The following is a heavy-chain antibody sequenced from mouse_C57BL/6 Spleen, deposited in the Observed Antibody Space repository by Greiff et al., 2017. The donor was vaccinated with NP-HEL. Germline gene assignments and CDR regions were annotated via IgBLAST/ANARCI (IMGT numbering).Heavy chain of an antibody. CDR1: GFTFSDYG. D-gene: IGHD1-1*01. Sequence: EVHLVESGGGLVKPGGSLKLSCAASGFTFSDYGMHWVRQAPEKGLEWVAYISSGSSTIYYADTVKGRFTISRDNAKNTLFLQMTSLRSEDTAMYYCARNYYGELGTGFAYWGQGTLVTVSA. J-gene: IGHJ3*01. CDR2: ISSGSSTI. CDR3: ARNYYGELGTGFAY. V-gene: IGHV5-17*01.